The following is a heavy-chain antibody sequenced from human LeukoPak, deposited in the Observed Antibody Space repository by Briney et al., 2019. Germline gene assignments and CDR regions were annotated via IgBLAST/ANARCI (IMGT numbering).Heavy chain of an antibody. D-gene: IGHD3-10*01. CDR2: IWYDGSNR. CDR3: ARGWYYKDY. Sequence: GRSLRLSCAASGFTFSYYGFHWVRQAPGRGLEWVSAIWYDGSNRNYADSVKGRFSISRDNPRNTLFLQMNRLRAEDTAVYYCARGWYYKDYWGQGTLVTVSS. V-gene: IGHV3-33*01. J-gene: IGHJ4*02. CDR1: GFTFSYYG.